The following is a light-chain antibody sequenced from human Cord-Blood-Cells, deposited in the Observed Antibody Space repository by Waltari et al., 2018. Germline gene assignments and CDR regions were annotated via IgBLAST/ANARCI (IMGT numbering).Light chain of an antibody. CDR3: QQYGSSPWT. V-gene: IGKV3-20*01. J-gene: IGKJ1*01. CDR2: GAS. Sequence: EIVLTQSPGTLSLSPGERPTLSCRASQSVRSSYLAWYQQKPGQAPRLLIYGASSRATGIPDRFSGSGSGTDFTLTISRLEPEDFAVYYCQQYGSSPWTFGQGTKVEIK. CDR1: QSVRSSY.